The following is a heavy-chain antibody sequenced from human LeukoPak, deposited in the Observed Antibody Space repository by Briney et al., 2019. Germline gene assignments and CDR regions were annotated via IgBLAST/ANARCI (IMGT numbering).Heavy chain of an antibody. CDR2: INHSGST. CDR3: ARAETRGYSYGLHNWFDP. V-gene: IGHV4-34*01. D-gene: IGHD5-18*01. J-gene: IGHJ5*02. CDR1: GGSFSGYY. Sequence: PSETLSLTCAVYGGSFSGYYWSWIRQPPGKGLEWIGEINHSGSTNYNPSLKSRVTISVDTSKNQFSLKLSSVTAADTAVYYCARAETRGYSYGLHNWFDPWGQGTLVTVSS.